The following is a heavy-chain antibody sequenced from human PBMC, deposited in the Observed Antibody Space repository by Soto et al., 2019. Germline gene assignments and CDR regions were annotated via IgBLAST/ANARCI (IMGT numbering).Heavy chain of an antibody. CDR2: IYYSGST. CDR1: GGSISSGGYY. J-gene: IGHJ3*02. D-gene: IGHD1-1*01. V-gene: IGHV4-31*03. Sequence: SETLSLTCTVSGGSISSGGYYWSWIRQHPGKGLEWIGYIYYSGSTYYNPSLKSRVTISVDTSKNQFSLKLSSVTAADTAVYYRAKATTGTTHDAFDIWGQGTMVTVSS. CDR3: AKATTGTTHDAFDI.